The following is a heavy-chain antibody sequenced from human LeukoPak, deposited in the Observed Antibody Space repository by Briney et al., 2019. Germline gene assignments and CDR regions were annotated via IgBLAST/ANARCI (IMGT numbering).Heavy chain of an antibody. CDR3: ATRNFDDSGTYALGY. J-gene: IGHJ4*02. D-gene: IGHD3-10*01. Sequence: PGGSLRLSCAASGFTFSSYGMHWVRQAPGKGLEWVAVIWSDGINKYYADSVKGRFTISRDNSKNTLYLQMSSLRAEDTAVYSCATRNFDDSGTYALGYWGQGTLVTVSS. CDR1: GFTFSSYG. V-gene: IGHV3-33*01. CDR2: IWSDGINK.